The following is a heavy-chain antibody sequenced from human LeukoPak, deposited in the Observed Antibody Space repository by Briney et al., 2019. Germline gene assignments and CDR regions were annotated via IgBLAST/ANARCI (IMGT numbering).Heavy chain of an antibody. CDR2: ISGSGGST. D-gene: IGHD3-22*01. V-gene: IGHV3-23*01. CDR1: GFTFSSYA. Sequence: GGSLRLSCAASGFTFSSYAMSWVRQAPGKGLEGVSAISGSGGSTYYADSVKGRFTISRDNSKNTLYLQMNSLRAEDTAVYYCAKDRSRHVVITATDAFDIWGQGTMVTVSS. J-gene: IGHJ3*02. CDR3: AKDRSRHVVITATDAFDI.